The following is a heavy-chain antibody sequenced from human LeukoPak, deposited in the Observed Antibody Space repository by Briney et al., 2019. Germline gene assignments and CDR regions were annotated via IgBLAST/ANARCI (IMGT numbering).Heavy chain of an antibody. CDR1: GGSISSSPYY. CDR3: AKGAGGFSYYNWFDP. V-gene: IGHV4-39*07. J-gene: IGHJ5*02. Sequence: SETLSLTCTMSGGSISSSPYYWGWIRQPRGKGLEWIGSIYYSGTTHYSPSLESRVTISVDTSKNQFSLKLASVTAADTAIYYCAKGAGGFSYYNWFDPWGQGTLVTVSS. D-gene: IGHD5-18*01. CDR2: IYYSGTT.